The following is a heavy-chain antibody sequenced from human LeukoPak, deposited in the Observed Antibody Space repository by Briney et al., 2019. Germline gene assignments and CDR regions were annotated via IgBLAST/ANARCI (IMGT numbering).Heavy chain of an antibody. CDR2: INPNSGDS. CDR3: ARGGNTFFGVVDY. V-gene: IGHV1-2*02. Sequence: GASVKVSCKASGYTFTGYYMHWVRQAPGQGLEWMGWINPNSGDSNYAQSFQGRVTMTRDTSITTAYMELRRLRSDDTAVYYCARGGNTFFGVVDYWGQGTRVTVSS. D-gene: IGHD3-3*01. J-gene: IGHJ4*02. CDR1: GYTFTGYY.